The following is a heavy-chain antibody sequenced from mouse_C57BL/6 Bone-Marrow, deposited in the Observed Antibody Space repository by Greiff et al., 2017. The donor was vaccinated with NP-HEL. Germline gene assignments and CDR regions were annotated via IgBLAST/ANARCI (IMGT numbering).Heavy chain of an antibody. CDR2: IYPRSGNT. V-gene: IGHV1-81*01. CDR3: ARLFITTVEAWFAY. CDR1: GYTFTSYG. Sequence: QVQLQQSGAELARPGASVKLSCKASGYTFTSYGISWVKQRTGQGLEWIGEIYPRSGNTYYNEKFKGKATLTADKSSSTAYMGLRSLTSEDSAVYFCARLFITTVEAWFAYWGQGTLVTVSA. D-gene: IGHD1-1*01. J-gene: IGHJ3*01.